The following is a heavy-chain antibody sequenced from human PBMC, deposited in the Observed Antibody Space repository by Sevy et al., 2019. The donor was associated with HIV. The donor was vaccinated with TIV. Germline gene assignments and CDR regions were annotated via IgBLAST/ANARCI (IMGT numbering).Heavy chain of an antibody. CDR1: GGSFSGYY. D-gene: IGHD3-10*01. V-gene: IGHV4-34*01. CDR3: ARATSYYGSGSYRLKYYYYGMDV. CDR2: INHSGST. Sequence: SETLSLTCAVYGGSFSGYYWSWIRQPPGKGLEWIGEINHSGSTIYNPSLKSRVTISVDTSKNQFPLKLSSVTAADTAVYYCARATSYYGSGSYRLKYYYYGMDVWGQGTTVTVSS. J-gene: IGHJ6*02.